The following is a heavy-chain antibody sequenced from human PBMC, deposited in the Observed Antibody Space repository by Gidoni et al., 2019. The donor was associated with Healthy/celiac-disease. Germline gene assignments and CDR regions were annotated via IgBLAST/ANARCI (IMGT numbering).Heavy chain of an antibody. V-gene: IGHV4-34*01. J-gene: IGHJ3*02. D-gene: IGHD6-13*01. CDR1: GGSFSGYY. Sequence: AVYGGSFSGYYWSWIRQPPGKGLEWIGEINHSGSTNYNPSLKSRVTISVDTSKNQFSLKLSSVTAADTAVYYCARGTPGIAAAFDIWGQGTMVTVSS. CDR2: INHSGST. CDR3: ARGTPGIAAAFDI.